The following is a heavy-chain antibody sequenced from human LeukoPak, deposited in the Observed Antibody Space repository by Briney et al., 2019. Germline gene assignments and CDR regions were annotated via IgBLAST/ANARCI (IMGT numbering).Heavy chain of an antibody. V-gene: IGHV1-2*06. Sequence: ASVKVSCKASGYTFTGYYMHWVRQAPGQGLEWMGRINPNSGGTNYAQKFQGRVTMTRDTSIDTAYMELSSLRSDDTALYYCVREPGGSSPFDYWGQRTLVTVSS. CDR1: GYTFTGYY. CDR2: INPNSGGT. D-gene: IGHD1-26*01. J-gene: IGHJ4*02. CDR3: VREPGGSSPFDY.